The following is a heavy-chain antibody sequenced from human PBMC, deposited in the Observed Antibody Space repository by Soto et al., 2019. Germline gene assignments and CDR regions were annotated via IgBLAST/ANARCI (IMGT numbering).Heavy chain of an antibody. CDR2: IFHSGST. V-gene: IGHV4-39*01. CDR3: ARQEAATGRGFWFDS. Sequence: PAETLSLTCTVSGGAVTTSSYYFFCIRQPPGKGLDWIGSIFHSGSTYYSPSLKSRISLSVDTSKSQFSLKLNSVSVSDTAVYYCARQEAATGRGFWFDSWGQGTLVTVSS. J-gene: IGHJ5*01. CDR1: GGAVTTSSYY. D-gene: IGHD1-26*01.